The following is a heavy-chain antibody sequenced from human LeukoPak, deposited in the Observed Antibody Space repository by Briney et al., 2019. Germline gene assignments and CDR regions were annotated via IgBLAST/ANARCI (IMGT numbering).Heavy chain of an antibody. V-gene: IGHV3-9*01. CDR3: AKDVYSYGRFFDY. D-gene: IGHD5-18*01. J-gene: IGHJ4*02. Sequence: GGSLRLSCAASGFTFDDYAMHRVRQAPGKGLEWVSGISWNSGSIGYADSVKGRFTISRDNAKNSLYLQMNSLRAEDTALYYCAKDVYSYGRFFDYWGQGTLVTVSS. CDR1: GFTFDDYA. CDR2: ISWNSGSI.